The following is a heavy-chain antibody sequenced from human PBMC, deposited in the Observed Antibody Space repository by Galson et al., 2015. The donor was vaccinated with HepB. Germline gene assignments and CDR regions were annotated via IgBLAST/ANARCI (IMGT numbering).Heavy chain of an antibody. D-gene: IGHD2-2*01. J-gene: IGHJ5*02. Sequence: SETLSLTCTVSGGSISSHYWRCIRQPPGKRLEWLRSIHYRGSTYYNPPLKSRVTISVDTSKNQFSLKLRSVTAADTAVYYCARGDPRYCSSTSCYSSWFDPWGQGTLVTVSS. CDR2: IHYRGST. CDR3: ARGDPRYCSSTSCYSSWFDP. CDR1: GGSISSHY. V-gene: IGHV4-59*05.